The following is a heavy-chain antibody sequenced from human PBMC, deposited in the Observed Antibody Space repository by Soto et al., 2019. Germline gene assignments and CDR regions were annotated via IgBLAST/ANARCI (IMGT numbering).Heavy chain of an antibody. V-gene: IGHV3-23*01. CDR1: GFTFSTYA. CDR2: ITGSGATT. D-gene: IGHD1-7*01. CDR3: ARTRRRRLELPSYYYYYGMDV. J-gene: IGHJ6*02. Sequence: GGSLRLSCAASGFTFSTYAMNWVRQAPRKGLEWVSTITGSGATTYYADSVKGRFTISRDNSKNTLYLQMNSLRDEDTAVYYCARTRRRRLELPSYYYYYGMDVWGQGTTVTVSS.